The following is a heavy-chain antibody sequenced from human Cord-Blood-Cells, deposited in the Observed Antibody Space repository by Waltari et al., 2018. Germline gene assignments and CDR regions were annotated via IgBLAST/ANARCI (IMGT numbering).Heavy chain of an antibody. CDR2: INAYNGNT. CDR3: ARDRHCSGGSCYSAWFDP. V-gene: IGHV1-18*01. J-gene: IGHJ5*02. CDR1: GYTFTSYG. D-gene: IGHD2-15*01. Sequence: QVQLVQSGAEVKKPGASVKVSCKASGYTFTSYGISWVRQAPGQGFEWMGWINAYNGNTNYAQKLQGRVTMTTDTSTSTAYMELRSLRSDDTAVYYCARDRHCSGGSCYSAWFDPWGQGTLVTVSS.